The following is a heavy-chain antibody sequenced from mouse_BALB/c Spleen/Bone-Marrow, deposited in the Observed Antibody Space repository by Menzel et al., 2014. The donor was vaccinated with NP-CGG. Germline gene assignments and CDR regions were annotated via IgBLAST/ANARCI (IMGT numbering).Heavy chain of an antibody. D-gene: IGHD2-1*01. CDR1: GFTFTDHY. J-gene: IGHJ2*01. CDR2: IRNKANGYTT. CDR3: ARDYLYYFDY. V-gene: IGHV7-3*02. Sequence: EVKLMESGGGLVQPGGFLRLSCATSGFTFTDHYMSWVRQPPGKALEWLGFIRNKANGYTTEYSASVKGRFTISRGNSQSIVYLQMNTLRAEDSATYYCARDYLYYFDYWGQGTTLTVSS.